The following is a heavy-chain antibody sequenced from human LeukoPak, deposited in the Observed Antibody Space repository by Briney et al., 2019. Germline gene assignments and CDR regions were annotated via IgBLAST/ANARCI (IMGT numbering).Heavy chain of an antibody. CDR3: AADPGHYGDYDFDY. CDR1: GFTFSSYT. D-gene: IGHD4-17*01. Sequence: GGSLRLSCAASGFTFSSYTMSWVRQAPGKGLEWVSIISGSGDNKYHADSVKGRFTISRDNSKNTLYLQMNSLRAEDTAVYYCAADPGHYGDYDFDYWGQGTLVTVSS. V-gene: IGHV3-23*01. CDR2: ISGSGDNK. J-gene: IGHJ4*02.